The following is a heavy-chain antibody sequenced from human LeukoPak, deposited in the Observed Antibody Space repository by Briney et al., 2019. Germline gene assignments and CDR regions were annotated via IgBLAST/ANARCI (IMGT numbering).Heavy chain of an antibody. V-gene: IGHV1-18*01. CDR2: VVGHNGHT. Sequence: ASVNVSCKTSGHTFPKNGISWVRQAPGQGLECMGWVVGHNGHTNYAQKFQGRVVMTTDTSTTTAYMELRSLKSDDTAIYYCATVGRLHYVLEDWGQGTLVTVSS. CDR3: ATVGRLHYVLED. J-gene: IGHJ4*02. CDR1: GHTFPKNG. D-gene: IGHD3-3*01.